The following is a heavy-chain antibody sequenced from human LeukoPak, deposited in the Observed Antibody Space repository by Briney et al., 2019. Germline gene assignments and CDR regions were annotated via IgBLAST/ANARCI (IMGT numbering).Heavy chain of an antibody. CDR3: ARGRWGGNAFDI. CDR2: INHSGST. CDR1: GGSFSGYY. V-gene: IGHV4-34*01. J-gene: IGHJ3*02. Sequence: SETLSLTCAVNGGSFSGYYWTWIRQSPGKGLEWIGEINHSGSTNYNASLKSRVTISEDASKNQFSLKMTSVTAADTAVYYCARGRWGGNAFDIWGQGTMVTVSS. D-gene: IGHD3-10*01.